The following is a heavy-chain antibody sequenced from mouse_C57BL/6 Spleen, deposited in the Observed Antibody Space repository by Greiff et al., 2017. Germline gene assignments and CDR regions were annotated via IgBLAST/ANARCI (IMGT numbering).Heavy chain of an antibody. V-gene: IGHV1-69*01. CDR1: GYTFTSYW. CDR2: IDPSDSYT. CDR3: ARRGGGYSNYFDY. D-gene: IGHD2-5*01. J-gene: IGHJ2*01. Sequence: QVQLQQPGAELVMPGASVKLSCKASGYTFTSYWMHWVKQRPGQGLEWIGEIDPSDSYTNYNQKFKGKSTLTVDKSSSTAYMQLSSLTSEDSAVYYCARRGGGYSNYFDYWGQGTTLTVSS.